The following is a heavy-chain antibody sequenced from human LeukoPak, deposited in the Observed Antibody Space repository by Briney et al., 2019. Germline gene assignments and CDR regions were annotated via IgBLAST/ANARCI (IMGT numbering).Heavy chain of an antibody. J-gene: IGHJ6*03. CDR3: ARGGTTGTTHYYYSYMDV. D-gene: IGHD1-1*01. V-gene: IGHV3-53*01. Sequence: GGSLRLSCAASGSTVSSSYMSWVRQAPGKGLEWVSVIYSGGSTYYADSVKGRFTISRDNSKNTLYLQMNSLRAEDTAVYYCARGGTTGTTHYYYSYMDVWGKGTTVTVSS. CDR2: IYSGGST. CDR1: GSTVSSSY.